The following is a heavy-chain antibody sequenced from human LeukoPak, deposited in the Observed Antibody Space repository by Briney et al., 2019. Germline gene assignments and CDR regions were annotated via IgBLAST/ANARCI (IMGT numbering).Heavy chain of an antibody. CDR3: IRDRRYSGFSGAAFDI. V-gene: IGHV3-49*04. D-gene: IGHD1-26*01. J-gene: IGHJ3*02. CDR1: GFTFGDYA. CDR2: VRSRAYGGTT. Sequence: GGSLRLSCTGSGFTFGDYAMSWVRQAPGKGLEWVGFVRSRAYGGTTEYAASGKGRFIISRDDSQSIAYLQMNSLKIEDTAVYYCIRDRRYSGFSGAAFDIWGQGTMVTVSS.